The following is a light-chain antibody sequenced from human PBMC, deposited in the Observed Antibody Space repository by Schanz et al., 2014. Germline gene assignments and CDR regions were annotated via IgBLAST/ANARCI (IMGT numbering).Light chain of an antibody. Sequence: EIVLTQSPGTLSLSPGERATLFCRASQSVSSSYLAWYQQKPGQAPRLLIYGASSRATGIPDRFSGSGSGTDFTLTISRLEPEDFAVYYCQQYNTWPGKIFGQGTKLEIK. CDR3: QQYNTWPGKI. J-gene: IGKJ2*01. V-gene: IGKV3-20*01. CDR2: GAS. CDR1: QSVSSSY.